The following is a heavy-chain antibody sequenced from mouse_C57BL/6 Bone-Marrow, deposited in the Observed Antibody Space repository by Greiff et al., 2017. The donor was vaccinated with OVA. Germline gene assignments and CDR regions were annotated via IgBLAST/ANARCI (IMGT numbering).Heavy chain of an antibody. Sequence: VQLQQSGAELVKPGASVKISCKASGYAFSSYWMNWVKQRPGKGLEWIGQIYPGDGDTNYNGKFTGKATLTADKSSSTAYMQLSSLTSEDSAVYFCARRGITTVAAMDDWGQGTSGTVSS. J-gene: IGHJ4*01. D-gene: IGHD1-1*01. CDR2: IYPGDGDT. CDR1: GYAFSSYW. CDR3: ARRGITTVAAMDD. V-gene: IGHV1-80*01.